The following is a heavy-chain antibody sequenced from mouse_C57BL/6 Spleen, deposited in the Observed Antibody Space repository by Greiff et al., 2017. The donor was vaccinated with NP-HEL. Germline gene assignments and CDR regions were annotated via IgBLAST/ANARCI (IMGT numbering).Heavy chain of an antibody. Sequence: QVQLQQPGAELVRPGSSVKLSCKASGYTFTSYWMHWVKQRPIQGLEWIGNIDPSDSETHYNQKFKDKATLTVDKSSSTAYMQLSSLTSEDSAVYYCARRGDCYSYYYAMDDWGQGTSVTVSS. CDR2: IDPSDSET. V-gene: IGHV1-52*01. CDR1: GYTFTSYW. CDR3: ARRGDCYSYYYAMDD. D-gene: IGHD2-3*01. J-gene: IGHJ4*01.